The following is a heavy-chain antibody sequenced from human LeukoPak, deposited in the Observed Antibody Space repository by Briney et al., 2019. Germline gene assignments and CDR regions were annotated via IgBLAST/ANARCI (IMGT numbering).Heavy chain of an antibody. D-gene: IGHD4-17*01. CDR1: GFTFSDYY. CDR3: ARYGDYLYYYYYGMDV. CDR2: IRSSSSYT. J-gene: IGHJ6*02. Sequence: GRSLRLSCAASGFTFSDYYVSWIRHAPGKGLEWVSYIRSSSSYTKHADSVKGRFTISRDNAKNSLYMQMNSLRAEDTAVYYCARYGDYLYYYYYGMDVWGQGTTVTVSS. V-gene: IGHV3-11*03.